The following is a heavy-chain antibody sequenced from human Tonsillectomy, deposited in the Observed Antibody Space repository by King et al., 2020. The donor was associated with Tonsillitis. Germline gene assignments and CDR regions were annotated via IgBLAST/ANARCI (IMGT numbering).Heavy chain of an antibody. J-gene: IGHJ4*02. CDR1: GFSFSGYA. CDR2: VSNSGGVT. D-gene: IGHD2-21*02. Sequence: VQLVESGGGLVQPGGSLRLSCAASGFSFSGYAMSLVRQAPGKGLERVSGVSNSGGVTYYADSVKGRLTISRDNSKNTLYLQMNSLRAEDTALYYCAKAMVVTGLLDSWGQGTLVTVSS. V-gene: IGHV3-23*04. CDR3: AKAMVVTGLLDS.